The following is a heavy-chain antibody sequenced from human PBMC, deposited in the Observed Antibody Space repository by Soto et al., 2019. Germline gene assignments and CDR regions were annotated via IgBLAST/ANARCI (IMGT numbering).Heavy chain of an antibody. CDR2: IIPIFGTA. Sequence: SVKVSCKASGGTFSSYAISWVRQAPGQGLEWMGGIIPIFGTANYAQKFQGRVTITADKSTSTAYMELSSLRSEDTAVYYCARYAAGAAMYSGSYHYYYYYGMDVWGQGTTVTVSS. J-gene: IGHJ6*02. D-gene: IGHD1-26*01. CDR3: ARYAAGAAMYSGSYHYYYYYGMDV. V-gene: IGHV1-69*06. CDR1: GGTFSSYA.